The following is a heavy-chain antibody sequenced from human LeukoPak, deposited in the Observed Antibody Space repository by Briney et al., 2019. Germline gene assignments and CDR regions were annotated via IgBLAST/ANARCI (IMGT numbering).Heavy chain of an antibody. CDR1: GFTFSSYA. D-gene: IGHD2-2*01. CDR2: ISNSGANI. CDR3: AKRGGLPAAPDY. J-gene: IGHJ4*02. V-gene: IGHV3-23*01. Sequence: GGSLTLSCAASGFTFSSYAMSWVRQAPGKGLEWVSTISNSGANINYADSVKGRFTISRDNSKNTLFLQMNSLRAEDTAVYYCAKRGGLPAAPDYWGQGTLVTVSS.